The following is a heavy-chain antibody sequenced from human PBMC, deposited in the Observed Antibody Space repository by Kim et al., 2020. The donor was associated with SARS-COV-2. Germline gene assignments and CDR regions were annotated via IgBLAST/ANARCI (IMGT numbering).Heavy chain of an antibody. CDR1: GFTFGDYA. CDR3: ARDPTFDWYDAYCLDC. J-gene: IGHJ4*02. Sequence: GGSLRLSCTASGFTFGDYAMNWVRQAPGKGLEWVSVVGGNSGSTYYADSVKGRFTISRDNSKNSLYLQMNSLRVEDTAVYYCARDPTFDWYDAYCLDCWGQGTLVTVSS. D-gene: IGHD1-1*01. CDR2: VGGNSGST. V-gene: IGHV3-23*01.